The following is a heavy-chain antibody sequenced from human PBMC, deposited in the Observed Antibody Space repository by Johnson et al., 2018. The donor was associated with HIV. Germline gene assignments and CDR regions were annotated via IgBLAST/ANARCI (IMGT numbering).Heavy chain of an antibody. CDR3: TTGDCSGGSCHALDI. J-gene: IGHJ3*02. Sequence: VQLVESGGGSVKPGDSLRLSCAASGFTFSDVWMTWVRQAPGRGLEWLGRIKTKTEGGTTDYAAPVKGRFTISRDDSINTVYLQMNSLKSEDMAVYYCTTGDCSGGSCHALDIWGQGTMVTVSS. D-gene: IGHD2-15*01. CDR1: GFTFSDVW. CDR2: IKTKTEGGTT. V-gene: IGHV3-15*01.